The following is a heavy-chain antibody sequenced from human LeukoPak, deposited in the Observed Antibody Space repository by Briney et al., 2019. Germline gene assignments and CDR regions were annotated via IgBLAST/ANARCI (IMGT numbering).Heavy chain of an antibody. D-gene: IGHD5-12*01. V-gene: IGHV4-59*01. J-gene: IGHJ4*02. CDR1: GGSISSYY. Sequence: SETLSLTCTVSGGSISSYYWSWIRQPPGKGLEWIGYIYYSGSTNYNPSLKSRATISVDTSKNQFSLKLSSVTAADTAVYYCARYQGPYEATPNFDYWGQGTLVTVSS. CDR2: IYYSGST. CDR3: ARYQGPYEATPNFDY.